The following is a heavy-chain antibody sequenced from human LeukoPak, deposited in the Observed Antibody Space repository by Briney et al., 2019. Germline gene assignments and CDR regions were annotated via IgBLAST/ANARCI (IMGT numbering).Heavy chain of an antibody. CDR2: INHSGST. J-gene: IGHJ3*02. Sequence: PSETLSLTCAVYGGSFSGYYWSWIRQPPGTGLEWVGEINHSGSTIYNPSLKSRVTISVGTSKNQFSLKLSSVTAADTAVYYCASNGIGDYSFFDIWGQGTMVTVSS. CDR1: GGSFSGYY. CDR3: ASNGIGDYSFFDI. V-gene: IGHV4-34*01. D-gene: IGHD4-17*01.